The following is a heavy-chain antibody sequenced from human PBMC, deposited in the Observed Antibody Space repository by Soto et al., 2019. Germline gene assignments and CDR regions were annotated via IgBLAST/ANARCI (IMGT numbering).Heavy chain of an antibody. Sequence: GGSLRLSCAASGFTFSSYDMHWVRQATGKGLEWVSAIGTAGDTYYPGSVKGRFTISRENAKNSLYLQMNSLRAGDTAVYYCARGLCEDTAMVDLDYWGQGTLVTVSS. CDR3: ARGLCEDTAMVDLDY. V-gene: IGHV3-13*01. J-gene: IGHJ4*02. D-gene: IGHD5-18*01. CDR2: IGTAGDT. CDR1: GFTFSSYD.